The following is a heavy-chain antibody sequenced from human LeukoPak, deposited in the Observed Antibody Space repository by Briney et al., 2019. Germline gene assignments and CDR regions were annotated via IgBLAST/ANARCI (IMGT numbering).Heavy chain of an antibody. CDR3: ARLAAVPG. Sequence: ASVKVSCKASGYTFTDYYLHWVRQAPGLGLEWMGWIHPNSGGTNYAQKFQGRVAMTRDTSISTAYMELSSLRSDDTAVYYCARLAAVPGWGQGTLVTVSS. CDR2: IHPNSGGT. D-gene: IGHD6-19*01. CDR1: GYTFTDYY. V-gene: IGHV1-2*02. J-gene: IGHJ1*01.